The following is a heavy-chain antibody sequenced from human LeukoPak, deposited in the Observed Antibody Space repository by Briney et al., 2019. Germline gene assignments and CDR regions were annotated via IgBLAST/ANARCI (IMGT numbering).Heavy chain of an antibody. Sequence: SETLSLTCTVSGGSISSGDYYWSWIRQPPGKGLEWIGYIYYSGSTYYNPSLKSRVTISVDTSKNQFSLKLSSVTAADTAVYYCARDYGVPSYYYGMDVWGQGTTVTVSS. CDR2: IYYSGST. D-gene: IGHD4-17*01. CDR3: ARDYGVPSYYYGMDV. V-gene: IGHV4-30-4*01. J-gene: IGHJ6*02. CDR1: GGSISSGDYY.